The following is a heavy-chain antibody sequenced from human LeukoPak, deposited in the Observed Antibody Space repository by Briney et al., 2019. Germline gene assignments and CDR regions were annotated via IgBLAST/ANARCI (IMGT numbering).Heavy chain of an antibody. J-gene: IGHJ4*02. CDR3: ARTPRNGYIEGY. CDR1: GYTFTSYG. Sequence: GASVKASCKASGYTFTSYGISWVRQAPGQGLEWMGWISAYNGNTNYAQKFQGRVTMTTDTSTSTAYMELSSLRSEDTAVYYCARTPRNGYIEGYWGQGTLVTVSS. CDR2: ISAYNGNT. V-gene: IGHV1-18*01. D-gene: IGHD5-24*01.